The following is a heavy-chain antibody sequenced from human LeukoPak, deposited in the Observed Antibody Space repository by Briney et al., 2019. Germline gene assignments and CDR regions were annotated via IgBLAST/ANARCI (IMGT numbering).Heavy chain of an antibody. CDR1: GYSFTSYW. Sequence: GESLKISCKGSGYSFTSYWIGWVRQMPGKGLEWMGIIYPGDSDTRYSPSFQGQVTISADKSISTAYLQWSSLKASDTAMYYCARQGSSSSWGEGNFDYWGQGTLVTVSS. D-gene: IGHD6-6*01. CDR3: ARQGSSSSWGEGNFDY. V-gene: IGHV5-51*01. J-gene: IGHJ4*02. CDR2: IYPGDSDT.